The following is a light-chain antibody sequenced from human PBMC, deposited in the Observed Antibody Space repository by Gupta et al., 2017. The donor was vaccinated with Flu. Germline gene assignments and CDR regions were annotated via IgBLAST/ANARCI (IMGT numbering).Light chain of an antibody. Sequence: QSAPTQPASVSGSPGQSITISCTGTSSDFGIYNRVSWYQQPPGTAPKLMISEVNNRPSGVPDRVSGSKSGNTASLTIAGLQAEDEADYYCSSYTSTNTWVFGGGTKLTVL. CDR3: SSYTSTNTWV. CDR1: SSDFGIYNR. V-gene: IGLV2-18*02. CDR2: EVN. J-gene: IGLJ3*02.